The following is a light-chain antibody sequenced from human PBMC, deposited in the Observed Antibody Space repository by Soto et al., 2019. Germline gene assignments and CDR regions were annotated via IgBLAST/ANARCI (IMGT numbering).Light chain of an antibody. Sequence: DIQMTQSPPSVSASVGDRVTITCRASQDVGKWLAWYQQKPGKAPTLLIHGAYSLQSGVPPRYSGSGYGTDFTLTIRSLQPEDFATYYCKQANSFPITFGQGTRLEIK. CDR3: KQANSFPIT. CDR1: QDVGKW. CDR2: GAY. V-gene: IGKV1-12*01. J-gene: IGKJ5*01.